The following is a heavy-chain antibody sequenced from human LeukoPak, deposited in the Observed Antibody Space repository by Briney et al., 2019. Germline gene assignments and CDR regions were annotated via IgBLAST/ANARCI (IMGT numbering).Heavy chain of an antibody. V-gene: IGHV4-38-2*01. J-gene: IGHJ4*02. CDR3: VRRYSSGWSFDH. Sequence: SETLSLTCAVSGYSISSGYYWGWIRQPPGKGLEWIGSMYHSGSTYYNTSLKSRVTISVDTSKNQFSLRLSSVTAADTAVFYCVRRYSSGWSFDHWSQGTLVTVSS. CDR2: MYHSGST. D-gene: IGHD6-19*01. CDR1: GYSISSGYY.